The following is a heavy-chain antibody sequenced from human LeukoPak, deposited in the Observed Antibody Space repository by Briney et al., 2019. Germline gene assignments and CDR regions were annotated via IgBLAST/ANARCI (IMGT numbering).Heavy chain of an antibody. Sequence: ASVKVSCKASGYTFTSYDINWVRQATGQGLEWMGWMHPKSGNTGSAQKFQGRVTMTRNTSISTAYMELSSLTSEDTAVYYCARPRTNNWNDVGWFDPWGQGTLVTVSS. CDR1: GYTFTSYD. V-gene: IGHV1-8*01. CDR2: MHPKSGNT. CDR3: ARPRTNNWNDVGWFDP. J-gene: IGHJ5*02. D-gene: IGHD1-20*01.